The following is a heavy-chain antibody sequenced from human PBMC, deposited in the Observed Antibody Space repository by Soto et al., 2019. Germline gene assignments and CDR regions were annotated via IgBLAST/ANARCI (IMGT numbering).Heavy chain of an antibody. CDR3: ARGGTPLLHFDY. V-gene: IGHV3-11*01. Sequence: QVQLVESGGGLVKPGGFLRLSCAASGFTFSDYYMSWIRQAPGKGLEWVSYISSSGSTIYYADSVQGRFTISTDNAQNALYLQMNSLRAEDTAVYYCARGGTPLLHFDYWSQGTLVTVSS. CDR1: GFTFSDYY. J-gene: IGHJ4*02. CDR2: ISSSGSTI. D-gene: IGHD1-26*01.